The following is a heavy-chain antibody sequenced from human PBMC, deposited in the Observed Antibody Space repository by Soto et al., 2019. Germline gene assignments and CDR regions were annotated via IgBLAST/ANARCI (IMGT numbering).Heavy chain of an antibody. Sequence: ASVKVSCKASGYTFTSSGISWVRQAPGQGLEWMGWIGAYNGHTKYAQKLQGRVTMTTDTSTSTAYMELRSLKSDDTAVYYCAREDYYDSSGYLPVRYYFGMDVWGQGTTVTGSS. CDR3: AREDYYDSSGYLPVRYYFGMDV. CDR2: IGAYNGHT. CDR1: GYTFTSSG. D-gene: IGHD3-22*01. J-gene: IGHJ6*02. V-gene: IGHV1-18*01.